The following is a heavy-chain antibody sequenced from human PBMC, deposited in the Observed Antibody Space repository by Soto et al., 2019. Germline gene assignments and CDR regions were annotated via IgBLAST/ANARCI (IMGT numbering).Heavy chain of an antibody. V-gene: IGHV1-3*01. CDR2: INAGNGNT. J-gene: IGHJ6*02. CDR3: ARDRWGYDSSGYYYYYYGMDV. CDR1: GYTFTSYA. D-gene: IGHD3-22*01. Sequence: ASVKVSCKASGYTFTSYAMHWVRQAPGQRLEWMGWINAGNGNTKYSQKFQGRVTITRDTSASTAYMELSSLRSEDTAVYYCARDRWGYDSSGYYYYYYGMDVWGQGTTVTV.